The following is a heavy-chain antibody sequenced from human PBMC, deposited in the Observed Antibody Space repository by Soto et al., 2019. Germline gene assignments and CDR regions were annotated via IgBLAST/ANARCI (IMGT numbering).Heavy chain of an antibody. Sequence: QVQLVESGGGVVQPGRSLRLSCAASGFTFSSYAMHWVRQAPGKGLEWVAVISYDGSNKYYADSVKGRFTISRDNSKNTLYLQMNSLRAEDTAVYYCARDFMIVVVALDYWGQGTLVTVSS. CDR2: ISYDGSNK. D-gene: IGHD3-22*01. J-gene: IGHJ4*02. CDR1: GFTFSSYA. CDR3: ARDFMIVVVALDY. V-gene: IGHV3-30-3*01.